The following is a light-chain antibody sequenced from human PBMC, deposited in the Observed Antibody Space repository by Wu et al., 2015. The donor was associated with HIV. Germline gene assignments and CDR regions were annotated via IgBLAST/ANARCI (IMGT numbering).Light chain of an antibody. CDR3: QQADSLPLT. V-gene: IGKV1-12*01. CDR1: QDITTF. J-gene: IGKJ1*01. Sequence: IQMTQSPSSVSASVGDRVTITCRASQDITTFLAWYQQKAGKAPQLLIYGASNLHSGVPSRFSGSGSGTDFTLTISSLQPEDFATYYCQQADSLPLTFGQGTKVDVK. CDR2: GAS.